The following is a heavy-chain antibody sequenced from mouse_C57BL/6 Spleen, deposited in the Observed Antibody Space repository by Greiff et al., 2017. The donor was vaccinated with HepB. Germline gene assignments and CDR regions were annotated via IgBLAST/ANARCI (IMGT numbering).Heavy chain of an antibody. D-gene: IGHD1-1*01. Sequence: EVKLMESGGGLVKPGGSLKLSCAASGFTFSDFGMHWVRQAPEKGLEWVAYISSGSSTIYYADTVKGRVTSSRDNAKNTLFLQMTSLRSEDTAMYYCARGSDYYGSSLWYFDCWGAGTPVTISS. CDR2: ISSGSSTI. J-gene: IGHJ1*01. CDR3: ARGSDYYGSSLWYFDC. CDR1: GFTFSDFG. V-gene: IGHV5-17*01.